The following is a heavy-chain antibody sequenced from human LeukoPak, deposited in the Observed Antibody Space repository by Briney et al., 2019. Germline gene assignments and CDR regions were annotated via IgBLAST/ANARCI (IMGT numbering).Heavy chain of an antibody. Sequence: GGSLRLSCAAPGFAFSNYAMSWVRQAPGKGLEWVSSITGSGGSTYYADSVKGRLTISRDNSKITLSLQMNSLRADDTAVYYCARASTYYYDSSGSNYFDYWGQGTLVTVSS. CDR1: GFAFSNYA. D-gene: IGHD3-22*01. V-gene: IGHV3-23*01. CDR3: ARASTYYYDSSGSNYFDY. J-gene: IGHJ4*02. CDR2: ITGSGGST.